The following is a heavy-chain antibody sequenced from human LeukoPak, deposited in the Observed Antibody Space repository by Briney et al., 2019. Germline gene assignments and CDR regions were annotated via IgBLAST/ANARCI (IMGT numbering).Heavy chain of an antibody. CDR3: ARGGPYYYDSSGYPLDY. CDR1: GFTFSSYA. D-gene: IGHD3-22*01. Sequence: PGGSLRLSCAASGFTFSSYAMHWVRQAPGKGLEWVAVISYDGSNKYYADSVKGRFTISRDNSKNTLYLQMNSLRAEDTAVYYCARGGPYYYDSSGYPLDYWGQGTLVTVSS. J-gene: IGHJ4*02. CDR2: ISYDGSNK. V-gene: IGHV3-30-3*01.